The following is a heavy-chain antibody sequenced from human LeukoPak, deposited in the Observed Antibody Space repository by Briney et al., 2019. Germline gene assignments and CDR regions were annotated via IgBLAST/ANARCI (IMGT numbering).Heavy chain of an antibody. D-gene: IGHD5-24*01. Sequence: ASVKVSCKASGYTFTGYYMHWVRQAPGQGLEWMGWINPNSGGTNYAQKFQGWVTMTRDTSISTAYMELSRLRSDDTAVYYCARGGGYNMGRDYYYYGMGVWGQGTTVTVSS. J-gene: IGHJ6*02. CDR2: INPNSGGT. CDR3: ARGGGYNMGRDYYYYGMGV. V-gene: IGHV1-2*04. CDR1: GYTFTGYY.